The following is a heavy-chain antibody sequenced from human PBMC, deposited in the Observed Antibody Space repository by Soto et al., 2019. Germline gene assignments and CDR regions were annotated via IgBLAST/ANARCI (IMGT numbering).Heavy chain of an antibody. CDR2: IYYSGST. V-gene: IGHV4-30-4*01. CDR1: GGSISRGDYY. Sequence: PSETRSLTCTVSGGSISRGDYYWIWIRQPPGKGLEWIGYIYYSGSTYYNPSLKSRVTISVDTSKNQFSLKLSSVTAADTAVYYCARLYYDILTGYAAWFDPWGQGTLVTVSS. CDR3: ARLYYDILTGYAAWFDP. J-gene: IGHJ5*02. D-gene: IGHD3-9*01.